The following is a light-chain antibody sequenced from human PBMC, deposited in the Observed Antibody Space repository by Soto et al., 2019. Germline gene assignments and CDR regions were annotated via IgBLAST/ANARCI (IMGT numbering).Light chain of an antibody. V-gene: IGKV3-20*01. CDR2: DAS. CDR1: QSFSSGH. J-gene: IGKJ1*01. CDR3: QQYDTSSWT. Sequence: TLSLSPGARATLSCRASQSFSSGHLAWYQQKPGQAPSLLIYDASFRATGTPERFSGSGSGTDFTLTISSLEPEDFAVYYCQQYDTSSWTFGQGTKVDIK.